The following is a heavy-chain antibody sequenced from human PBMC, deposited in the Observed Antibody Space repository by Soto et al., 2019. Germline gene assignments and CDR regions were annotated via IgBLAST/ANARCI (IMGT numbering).Heavy chain of an antibody. V-gene: IGHV3-11*01. J-gene: IGHJ3*02. Sequence: QVQLVESGGGLVKPGGSLRLSCAASGFTFSDYYMSWIRQAPGKGLEWVSYISSSGSTIYYADSVKGRFTISRDNPKNSLYLQMNSLRAEDTAVYYCARPYCSGGSCYFGGAFDIWGQGTMVTVSS. D-gene: IGHD2-15*01. CDR2: ISSSGSTI. CDR1: GFTFSDYY. CDR3: ARPYCSGGSCYFGGAFDI.